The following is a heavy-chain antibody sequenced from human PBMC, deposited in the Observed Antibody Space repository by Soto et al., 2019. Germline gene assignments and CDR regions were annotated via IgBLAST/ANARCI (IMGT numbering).Heavy chain of an antibody. D-gene: IGHD2-2*01. V-gene: IGHV4-39*01. CDR1: GGSISSSIYY. CDR2: VSYSGST. Sequence: PSEDLALTSTASGGSISSSIYYWVWIRQPPGKGLEWIGSVSYSGSTYYNPSLKSRVTISVDTSKNQFSLKLSSVTAADAAVYYCARLWPVYKLLRGYYDYWGQGSLVSVSS. CDR3: ARLWPVYKLLRGYYDY. J-gene: IGHJ4*02.